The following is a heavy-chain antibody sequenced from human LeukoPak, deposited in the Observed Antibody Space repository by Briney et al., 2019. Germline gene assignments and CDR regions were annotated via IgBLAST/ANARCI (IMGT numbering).Heavy chain of an antibody. CDR3: ARDYSDGDYAVYYFDY. CDR1: GFTFSSYA. J-gene: IGHJ4*02. D-gene: IGHD4-17*01. V-gene: IGHV3-23*01. CDR2: ISGSGGST. Sequence: AGGSLRLSCAASGFTFSSYAMSWVRQAPGKGLEWVSAISGSGGSTYYADSVKGRFTISRDNSKNTLYLQMNSLRAEDTAVYYCARDYSDGDYAVYYFDYWGQGTLVTVSS.